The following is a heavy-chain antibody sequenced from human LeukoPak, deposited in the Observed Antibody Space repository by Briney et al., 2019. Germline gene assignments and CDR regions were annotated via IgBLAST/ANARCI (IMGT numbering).Heavy chain of an antibody. Sequence: GGSLRLSCAASGFTFSSYAMSWVRQVSGKGLEWVSVISGSGGSTYYADSVKGRFTISRDNSKNTLYLQMKSLRAEDTAFYHCARVHRYASSWDSLDYWGQGTLVTVSS. CDR3: ARVHRYASSWDSLDY. CDR1: GFTFSSYA. V-gene: IGHV3-23*01. D-gene: IGHD2-2*01. J-gene: IGHJ4*02. CDR2: ISGSGGST.